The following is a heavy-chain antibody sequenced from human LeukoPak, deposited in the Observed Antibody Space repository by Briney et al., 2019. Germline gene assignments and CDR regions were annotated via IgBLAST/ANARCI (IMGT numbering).Heavy chain of an antibody. CDR3: ARDGWSTCSSTSCSPSNWFDP. CDR1: GYTFTNYA. CDR2: INPNSGGT. V-gene: IGHV1-2*02. J-gene: IGHJ5*02. D-gene: IGHD2-2*01. Sequence: ASVKVSCKASGYTFTNYAMNWVRQAPGQGLEWMGWINPNSGGTNYAQKFQGRVTMTRDTSISTAYMELSRLRSDDTAVYYCARDGWSTCSSTSCSPSNWFDPWGQGTLVTVSS.